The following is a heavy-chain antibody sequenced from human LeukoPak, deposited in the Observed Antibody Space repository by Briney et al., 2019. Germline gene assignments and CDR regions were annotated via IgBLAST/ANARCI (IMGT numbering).Heavy chain of an antibody. D-gene: IGHD4-17*01. CDR1: GYTFTSYG. CDR3: ARDPCVTTVTTFWFDP. J-gene: IGHJ5*02. Sequence: ASVKVSCKASGYTFTSYGISWVRQAPGQGLEWMGWISAYNGNTNYAQKLQGRATMTTDTSTSTAYMELRSLRSDDTAVYYCARDPCVTTVTTFWFDPWGQGTLVTVSS. V-gene: IGHV1-18*01. CDR2: ISAYNGNT.